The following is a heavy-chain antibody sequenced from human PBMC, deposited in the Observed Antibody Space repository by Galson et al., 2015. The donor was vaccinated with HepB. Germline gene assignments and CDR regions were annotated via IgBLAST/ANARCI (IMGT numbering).Heavy chain of an antibody. CDR3: ATGGLAVAGTRNFQH. V-gene: IGHV1-24*01. CDR2: FDPEDGET. J-gene: IGHJ1*01. D-gene: IGHD6-19*01. CDR1: GYTLTELS. Sequence: SVKVSCKVSGYTLTELSMHWVRRAPGKGLEWMGGFDPEDGETIYAQKFQGRVTMTEDTSTDTAYMELSSLRSEDTAVYYCATGGLAVAGTRNFQHWGQGTLVTVSS.